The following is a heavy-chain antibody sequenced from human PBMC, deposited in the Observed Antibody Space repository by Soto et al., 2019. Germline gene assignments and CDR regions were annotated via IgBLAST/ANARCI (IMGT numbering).Heavy chain of an antibody. V-gene: IGHV3-30*03. J-gene: IGHJ4*02. CDR3: AIVRVADSSLDH. D-gene: IGHD3-10*02. CDR2: ISYDGSDR. CDR1: GFIFSNYG. Sequence: QVQLVESGGGVVQPGRSLRLSCVGSGFIFSNYGMHWVRQAPGKGLEWVAFISYDGSDRLYADSVKGRFTISRDNSKSTLFLHMNRPTAEDTAIYFCAIVRVADSSLDHWGKGTLVTVSP.